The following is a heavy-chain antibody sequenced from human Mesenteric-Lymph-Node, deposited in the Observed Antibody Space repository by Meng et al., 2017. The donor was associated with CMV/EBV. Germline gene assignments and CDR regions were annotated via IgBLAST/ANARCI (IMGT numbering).Heavy chain of an antibody. Sequence: GGSLRLSCAASGFTFSNAWMSWVRQAPGKGLEWVAVIWYDGSNKYYADSVKGRFTISRDNSKNTLYLQMDSLRAEDTAVYYCAKASHGYYFYYFDYWGQGTLVTVSS. CDR1: GFTFSNAW. CDR2: IWYDGSNK. CDR3: AKASHGYYFYYFDY. J-gene: IGHJ4*02. V-gene: IGHV3-33*06. D-gene: IGHD3-22*01.